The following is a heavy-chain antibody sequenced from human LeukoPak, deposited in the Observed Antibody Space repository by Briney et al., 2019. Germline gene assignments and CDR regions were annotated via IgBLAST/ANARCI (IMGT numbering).Heavy chain of an antibody. CDR1: GFSVSGTY. Sequence: PGGSLRLSCAASGFSVSGTYMSWVRQAPGKGREWVSVIYSGGSTYYADSVKGRFTISRDNSKNTLFLQMNSLRAEDTAVYYCARDGGVYYRGFDYWGQGTLVTVSS. D-gene: IGHD3-16*01. J-gene: IGHJ4*02. CDR3: ARDGGVYYRGFDY. V-gene: IGHV3-66*02. CDR2: IYSGGST.